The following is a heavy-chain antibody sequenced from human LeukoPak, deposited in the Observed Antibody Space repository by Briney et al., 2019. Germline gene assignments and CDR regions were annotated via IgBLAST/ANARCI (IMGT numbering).Heavy chain of an antibody. J-gene: IGHJ4*02. V-gene: IGHV3-23*01. D-gene: IGHD7-27*01. Sequence: PGGSLRLSCAASGFIFSSDVVIWVRQAPGKGLEWVSIIGTSGCDIHYADSVKGRFSISRDNSKNTLSLQMNSLRVDDTAVYYCARDPNWGSGYWGQGTLVTVSS. CDR2: IGTSGCDI. CDR3: ARDPNWGSGY. CDR1: GFIFSSDV.